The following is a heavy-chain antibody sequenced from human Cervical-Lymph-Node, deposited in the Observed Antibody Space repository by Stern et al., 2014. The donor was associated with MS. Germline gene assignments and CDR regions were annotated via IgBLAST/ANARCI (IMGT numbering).Heavy chain of an antibody. V-gene: IGHV3-21*04. CDR1: GFTFSTYS. CDR2: VTSSGSHI. J-gene: IGHJ5*02. CDR3: ARGPASNYVGWFDP. Sequence: EMQLVESGGGLVKPGGSLRLSCAASGFTFSTYSMDWVRQAPGQGLEWVSSVTSSGSHIYYADSVKGRFTISRDNAKNSLYLQMNSLRAEDTAMYYCARGPASNYVGWFDPWGQGTLVTVSS. D-gene: IGHD4-11*01.